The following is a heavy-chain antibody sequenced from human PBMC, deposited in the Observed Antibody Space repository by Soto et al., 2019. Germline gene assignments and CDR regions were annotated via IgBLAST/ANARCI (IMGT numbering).Heavy chain of an antibody. CDR3: ASSGIVGREVNTWFDP. J-gene: IGHJ5*02. Sequence: SETLSLTCTVSAGSISTSYWSWIRQPLGKALEWIGYISYRGSTNYNPSLKSRLTISIDTSKSQISLKLTSMTTADTAVYYCASSGIVGREVNTWFDPWGQGTLVTVSS. CDR2: ISYRGST. V-gene: IGHV4-59*01. D-gene: IGHD3-22*01. CDR1: AGSISTSY.